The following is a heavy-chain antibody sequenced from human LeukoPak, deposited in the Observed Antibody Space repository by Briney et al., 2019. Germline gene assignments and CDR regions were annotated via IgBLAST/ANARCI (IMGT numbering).Heavy chain of an antibody. CDR2: ISGSGGST. V-gene: IGHV3-23*01. Sequence: GGSLRLSCAASGFSFSSYEMHWVRQAPGKGLEWVSAISGSGGSTYYADSVKGRFTISRDNSKNTLYLQMNSLRAEDTAVYYCAKERWGGSYEGYFDYWGQGTLVTVSS. D-gene: IGHD1-26*01. CDR3: AKERWGGSYEGYFDY. J-gene: IGHJ4*02. CDR1: GFSFSSYE.